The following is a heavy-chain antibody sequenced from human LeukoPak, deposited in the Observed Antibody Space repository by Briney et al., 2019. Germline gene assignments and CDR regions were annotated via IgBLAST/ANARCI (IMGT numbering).Heavy chain of an antibody. D-gene: IGHD4-17*01. Sequence: ASVKVSCKASGYTFIGNYMHWVRQAPGQGLEWMGWINPNSGGTNYAQKFQGRVTMTRDTSISTAYMELSRLRSDDTAVYYCARLGPYGDYVDYWGQGTLVTVSS. J-gene: IGHJ4*02. V-gene: IGHV1-2*02. CDR2: INPNSGGT. CDR3: ARLGPYGDYVDY. CDR1: GYTFIGNY.